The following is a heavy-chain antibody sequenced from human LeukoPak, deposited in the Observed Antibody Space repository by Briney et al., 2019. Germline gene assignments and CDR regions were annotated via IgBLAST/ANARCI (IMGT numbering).Heavy chain of an antibody. CDR3: ARDPGEEDY. CDR2: ITTGGYV. Sequence: GGSLRLSCVASGFSFTISSMNWVRQAPGKGLEWVSSITTGGYVFYADSVRGRFTISRDNAGNSLFLQMNSLRAEDTAVYYCARDPGEEDYWGQGSLVTVSS. CDR1: GFSFTISS. V-gene: IGHV3-21*01. J-gene: IGHJ4*02.